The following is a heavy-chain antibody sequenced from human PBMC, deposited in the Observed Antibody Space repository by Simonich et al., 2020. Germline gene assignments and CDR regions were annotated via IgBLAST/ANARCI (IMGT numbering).Heavy chain of an antibody. J-gene: IGHJ2*01. CDR3: ARHKGYCSGGSCYSHWYFDL. Sequence: QLQLQESGPGLVKPSETLSLTCTVSGGSISSSSYYWVWICQPPGKGLAWIGCSYSNGTTYSNPSLTSRVTISVDTSKNQFSLKLSSVNAADTAVYYCARHKGYCSGGSCYSHWYFDLCGRGTLVTVSS. V-gene: IGHV4-39*01. CDR2: SYSNGTT. CDR1: GGSISSSSYY. D-gene: IGHD2-15*01.